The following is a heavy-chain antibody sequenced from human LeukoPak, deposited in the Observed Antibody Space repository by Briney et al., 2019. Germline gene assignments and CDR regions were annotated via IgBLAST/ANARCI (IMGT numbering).Heavy chain of an antibody. CDR2: MNPNSGNT. V-gene: IGHV1-8*01. D-gene: IGHD5-12*01. Sequence: ASVKVSCKASGNTFPTYDINWVRQATGQGLEWMGWMNPNSGNTGYAQKFQGRVTMTRNTSITTAYMELGSLRSEDTAVYYCARAFSSGYHSYDAFDLWGQGTMVTVSS. CDR3: ARAFSSGYHSYDAFDL. J-gene: IGHJ3*01. CDR1: GNTFPTYD.